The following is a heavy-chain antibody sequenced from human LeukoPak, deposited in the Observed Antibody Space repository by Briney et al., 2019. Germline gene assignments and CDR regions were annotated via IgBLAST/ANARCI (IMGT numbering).Heavy chain of an antibody. Sequence: GGSLRLSCAVSGFTFSSYSMNWVRQAPGKGLEWVSSISSSSSYIYYADSVKGRFTISRDNAKNSLYLQMNSLRAEDTAVYYWGKAPRNFDRLPPPPYYYYGMDVWGQGTTVTVSS. CDR3: GKAPRNFDRLPPPPYYYYGMDV. D-gene: IGHD3-9*01. J-gene: IGHJ6*02. CDR1: GFTFSSYS. V-gene: IGHV3-21*01. CDR2: ISSSSSYI.